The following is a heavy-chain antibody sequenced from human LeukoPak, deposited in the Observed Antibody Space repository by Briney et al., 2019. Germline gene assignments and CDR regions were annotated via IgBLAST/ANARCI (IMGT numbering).Heavy chain of an antibody. CDR2: INPSSGDT. J-gene: IGHJ4*02. D-gene: IGHD5-12*01. Sequence: AASVKVSCKASGYTFTGYYMNWVRQAPGQGLEWMGWINPSSGDTNYAEKFQGRVTMTRDTSIGTAYMELRRLRSDDTAMYYCARLSGNDSPKDYWGQGSLVTVSS. CDR3: ARLSGNDSPKDY. V-gene: IGHV1-2*02. CDR1: GYTFTGYY.